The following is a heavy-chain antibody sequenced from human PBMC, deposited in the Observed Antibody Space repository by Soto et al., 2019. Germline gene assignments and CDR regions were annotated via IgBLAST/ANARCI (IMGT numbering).Heavy chain of an antibody. V-gene: IGHV4-30-4*01. CDR1: GGSISSGDYY. CDR3: ASLSPHYYYYGMDV. Sequence: PSETLSLTCTVSGGSISSGDYYWSWIRQPPGKGLEWIGYIYYSGSTYYNPSLKSRVTISVDTSKNQFSLKLSSVTAADTAVYYCASLSPHYYYYGMDVWGQGTTVTVSS. CDR2: IYYSGST. J-gene: IGHJ6*02.